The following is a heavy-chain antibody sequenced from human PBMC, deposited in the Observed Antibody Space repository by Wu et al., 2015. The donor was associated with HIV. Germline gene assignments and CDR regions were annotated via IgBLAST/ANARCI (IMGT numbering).Heavy chain of an antibody. CDR2: MNSNNGKT. Sequence: QVQLVQSGAEVKKPGASVKVSCQASGYTITTYDFNWVRQAPGQGLEWMGWMNSNNGKTGYGQKFQGRVAMTRNISTRTAYMELSGLKSEDTAVYYCAREKRSLQFRRTPANDAFDIWGQGTMVIVSS. CDR1: GYTITTYD. D-gene: IGHD5-24*01. CDR3: AREKRSLQFRRTPANDAFDI. J-gene: IGHJ3*02. V-gene: IGHV1-8*01.